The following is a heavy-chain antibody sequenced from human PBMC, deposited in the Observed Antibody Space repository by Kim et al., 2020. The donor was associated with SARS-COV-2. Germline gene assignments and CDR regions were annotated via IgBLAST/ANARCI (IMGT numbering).Heavy chain of an antibody. Sequence: GGSLRLSCAGSGSTFSGYAMTWVRQVPGKGLEWVSTIRGSGSTTYFADSVKGRFTISRDNSKNTRYLQMNSLGAEDTAVYYCAKGDSTFGGVLEWGQGTLGTAS. V-gene: IGHV3-23*01. CDR2: IRGSGSTT. CDR1: GSTFSGYA. CDR3: AKGDSTFGGVLE. J-gene: IGHJ4*02. D-gene: IGHD3-16*01.